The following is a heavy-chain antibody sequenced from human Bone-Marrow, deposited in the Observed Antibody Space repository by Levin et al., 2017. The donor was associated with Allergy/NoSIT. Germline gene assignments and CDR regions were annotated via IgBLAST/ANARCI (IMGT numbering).Heavy chain of an antibody. Sequence: GSLRLSCAVYGGSFSGYYWSWIRQPPGKGLEWIGEINHSGSTNYNPSLKSRVTISVDTSKNQFSLKLSSVTAADTAVYYCARGLSLYYDILTGYYYWFDPWGQGTLVTVSS. CDR2: INHSGST. D-gene: IGHD3-9*01. J-gene: IGHJ5*02. CDR3: ARGLSLYYDILTGYYYWFDP. V-gene: IGHV4-34*01. CDR1: GGSFSGYY.